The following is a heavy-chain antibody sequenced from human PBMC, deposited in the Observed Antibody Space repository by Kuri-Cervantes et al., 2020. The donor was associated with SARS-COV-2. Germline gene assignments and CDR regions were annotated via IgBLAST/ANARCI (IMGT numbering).Heavy chain of an antibody. J-gene: IGHJ4*02. V-gene: IGHV5-51*01. CDR1: GYSFTNYW. Sequence: GESLKIPCKGSGYSFTNYWIGWVRQMPGKGLEWMGIIYPGDSDTRDSPSFQGQVTISADKSISTAYLQWSSLKASDTAMYYCARPSDYCSSTSCLDYWGQGTLVTVSS. CDR3: ARPSDYCSSTSCLDY. D-gene: IGHD2-2*01. CDR2: IYPGDSDT.